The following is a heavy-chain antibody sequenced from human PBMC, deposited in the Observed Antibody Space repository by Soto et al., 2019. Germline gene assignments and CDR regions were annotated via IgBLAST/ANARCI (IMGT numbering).Heavy chain of an antibody. D-gene: IGHD3-10*01. Sequence: PSETLSLTCAVYGGSFSGYCWSWIRQSPGKGLEWIGEINHSGSTNYNPSLKSRVTISVDTSKNQFSLKLSSVTAADTAVYYCARGSPLLLWFGEKKDFDYWARRTLLPVSS. CDR2: INHSGST. CDR3: ARGSPLLLWFGEKKDFDY. CDR1: GGSFSGYC. J-gene: IGHJ4*01. V-gene: IGHV4-34*01.